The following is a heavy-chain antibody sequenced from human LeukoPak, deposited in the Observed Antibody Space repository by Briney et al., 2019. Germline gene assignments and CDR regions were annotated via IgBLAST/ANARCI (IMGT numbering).Heavy chain of an antibody. V-gene: IGHV1-8*01. CDR3: ARSKVGSTTLPIDY. CDR1: GYTFTNYD. D-gene: IGHD1-26*01. CDR2: MNPNSGNT. J-gene: IGHJ4*02. Sequence: GASVKVSCKASGYTFTNYDINWVRHAPGQGLEWMGWMNPNSGNTGYAQKFQGRVTMTRNTSIATAYMELSSLRSEDTAVYYCARSKVGSTTLPIDYWGQGTLVIVSS.